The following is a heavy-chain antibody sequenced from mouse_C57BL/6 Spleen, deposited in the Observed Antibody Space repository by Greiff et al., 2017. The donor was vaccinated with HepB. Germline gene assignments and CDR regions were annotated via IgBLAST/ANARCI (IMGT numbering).Heavy chain of an antibody. CDR3: ARDQDFDV. J-gene: IGHJ1*03. CDR1: GFTFSSYA. Sequence: EVKVIESGGGLVKPGGSLKLSCAASGFTFSSYAMSWVRQTPEKRLEWVATISDGGSYTYYPDNVKGRFTISRDNAKNNLYLQMSHLKSEDTAMYYCARDQDFDVWGTGTTVTVSS. V-gene: IGHV5-4*03. CDR2: ISDGGSYT.